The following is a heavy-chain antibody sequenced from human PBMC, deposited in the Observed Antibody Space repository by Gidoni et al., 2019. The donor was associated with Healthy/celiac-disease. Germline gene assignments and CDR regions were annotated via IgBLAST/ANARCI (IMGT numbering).Heavy chain of an antibody. D-gene: IGHD3-22*01. CDR1: GFTFSSYS. V-gene: IGHV3-48*01. CDR3: ASTYYYDSSGYPGGDAFDI. CDR2: ISSSSSTI. Sequence: EVQLVESGGGLVQPGRSLRLPCAAPGFTFSSYSMNWVRQAPGKGLEWVSYISSSSSTIYYADSVKGRFTISRDNAKNSLYRQMNSLRAEDTAVYYCASTYYYDSSGYPGGDAFDIWGQGTMVTVSS. J-gene: IGHJ3*02.